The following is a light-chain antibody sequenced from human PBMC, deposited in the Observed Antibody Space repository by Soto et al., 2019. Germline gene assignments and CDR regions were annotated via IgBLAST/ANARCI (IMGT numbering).Light chain of an antibody. CDR1: QSVSSK. CDR2: GAS. J-gene: IGKJ4*01. CDR3: QQYNNWPLT. Sequence: VLTQSPGTLSLSPGDSATLSCRASQSVSSKLAWYQQKPGQAPRLLIYGASTRSTGIQARFSGSGSGTEFTLTISSLQYEDFAVYYCQQYNNWPLTFGGGTKVDSK. V-gene: IGKV3-15*01.